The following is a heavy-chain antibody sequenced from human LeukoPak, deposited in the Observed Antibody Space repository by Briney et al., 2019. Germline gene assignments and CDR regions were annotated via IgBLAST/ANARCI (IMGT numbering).Heavy chain of an antibody. CDR2: ISYDGSNK. Sequence: PGGSLRLSCAASGFTFRSNAMNWVRQAPGKGLEWVAVISYDGSNKYYADSVKGRFTISRDNSKNTLYLQMNSLRAEDTAVYYCAKDYSTIFGVVRIFDYWGQGTLVTVSS. CDR3: AKDYSTIFGVVRIFDY. V-gene: IGHV3-30*18. D-gene: IGHD3-3*01. CDR1: GFTFRSNA. J-gene: IGHJ4*02.